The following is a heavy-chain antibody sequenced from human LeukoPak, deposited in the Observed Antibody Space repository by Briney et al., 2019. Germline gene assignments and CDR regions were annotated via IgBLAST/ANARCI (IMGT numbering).Heavy chain of an antibody. J-gene: IGHJ4*02. Sequence: GGSVRLSCAASGFTFSSYSMNWVRQAPGKGLEWVSSISSSSSYIYYADSVKGRFTISRDNAKNSLYLQMNSLRAEDTAVYYCARDSSPLHYDSSGYLTYWGQGTLVTVSS. CDR2: ISSSSSYI. V-gene: IGHV3-21*01. D-gene: IGHD3-22*01. CDR1: GFTFSSYS. CDR3: ARDSSPLHYDSSGYLTY.